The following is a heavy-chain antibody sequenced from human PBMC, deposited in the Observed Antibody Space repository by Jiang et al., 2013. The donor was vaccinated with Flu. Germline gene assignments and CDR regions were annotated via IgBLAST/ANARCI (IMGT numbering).Heavy chain of an antibody. Sequence: TNYAQKFQGRVTMTTETSTTTAYMELRSLRSDDTAVYYCARDLTFGGVIVIRGAFDIWGQGTTVTVSS. D-gene: IGHD3-16*02. V-gene: IGHV1-18*01. CDR2: T. J-gene: IGHJ3*02. CDR3: ARDLTFGGVIVIRGAFDI.